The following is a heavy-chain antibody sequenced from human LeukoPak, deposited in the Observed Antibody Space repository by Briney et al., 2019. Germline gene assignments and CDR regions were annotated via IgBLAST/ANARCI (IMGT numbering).Heavy chain of an antibody. CDR1: GGSISSSTFY. D-gene: IGHD3-10*01. CDR2: VYYSGST. Sequence: SETLSLTCTVSGGSISSSTFYWGWIRQPPGKGLEWIGSVYYSGSTYYNPSLKSRVTMSVDTPKNQFSLKLSSVTAADTAVYYCARFRGSESFWFFDYWGQGTLVTVSS. V-gene: IGHV4-39*01. J-gene: IGHJ4*02. CDR3: ARFRGSESFWFFDY.